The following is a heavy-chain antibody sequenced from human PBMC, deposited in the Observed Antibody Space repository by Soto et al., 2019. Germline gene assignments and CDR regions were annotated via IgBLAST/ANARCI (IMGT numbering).Heavy chain of an antibody. Sequence: SVKVSSKASGGTFSSYAISWVRQAPGQGLEWMGGIIPIFGTANYAQKFQGRVTITADESTSTAYMELRSLRSDDTAVYYCARQNYYSGMDVGGQGTTVNVSS. CDR1: GGTFSSYA. J-gene: IGHJ6*02. V-gene: IGHV1-69*13. CDR3: ARQNYYSGMDV. CDR2: IIPIFGTA.